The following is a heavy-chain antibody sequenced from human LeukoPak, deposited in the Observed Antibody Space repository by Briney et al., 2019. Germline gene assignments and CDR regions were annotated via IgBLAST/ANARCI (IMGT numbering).Heavy chain of an antibody. CDR3: ARDTQPIAAAGTVYFDL. D-gene: IGHD6-13*01. Sequence: ASVKVSCKASGYTFTRYYMHWVRQAPGQGLEWMGIINPSGGSTSYAQKFQGRVTMTRDTSTSTVYMELSSLRSEDTAVYYCARDTQPIAAAGTVYFDLWGRGTLVTVAS. J-gene: IGHJ2*01. CDR2: INPSGGST. CDR1: GYTFTRYY. V-gene: IGHV1-46*01.